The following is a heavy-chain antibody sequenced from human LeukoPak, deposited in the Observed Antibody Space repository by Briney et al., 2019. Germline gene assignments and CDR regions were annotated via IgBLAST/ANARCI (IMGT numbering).Heavy chain of an antibody. CDR1: GGSISSGSNF. V-gene: IGHV4-61*02. J-gene: IGHJ3*02. D-gene: IGHD6-13*01. CDR2: IHTSGST. Sequence: SETLSLTCTVSGGSISSGSNFWSWIRQPAGKGLEWIGRIHTSGSTNYNPSLKSRVTISVDTSKNQFSLKLSSVTAADTAVYYCARDRKRETSSWYAGGNDAFDIWGQGTMVTVSS. CDR3: ARDRKRETSSWYAGGNDAFDI.